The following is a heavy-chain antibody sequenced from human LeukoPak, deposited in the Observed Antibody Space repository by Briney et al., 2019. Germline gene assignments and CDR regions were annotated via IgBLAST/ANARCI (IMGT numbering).Heavy chain of an antibody. V-gene: IGHV3-48*01. CDR1: GFTFSSYG. J-gene: IGHJ4*02. CDR2: ISSSSSTI. CDR3: AKVPTYYYDSSGYPSLLFDY. D-gene: IGHD3-22*01. Sequence: QAGGSLRLSCVASGFTFSSYGMNWVRQAPGKGLEWVSYISSSSSTIYYADSVKGRFTISRDNSKNTLYLQMNSLRAEDTAVYYCAKVPTYYYDSSGYPSLLFDYWGQGTLVTVSS.